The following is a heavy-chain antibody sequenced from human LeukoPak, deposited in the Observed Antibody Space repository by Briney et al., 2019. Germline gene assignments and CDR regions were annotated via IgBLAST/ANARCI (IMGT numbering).Heavy chain of an antibody. J-gene: IGHJ5*02. CDR3: ARGSGFSWFDP. CDR1: GGSFSGYY. D-gene: IGHD3-22*01. CDR2: INHSGST. Sequence: SETLSLTCAVYGGSFSGYYWSWIRQPPGKGLEWIGEINHSGSTNYNPSLKSRVTISVDRSKNQFSLKLSSVTAADTAVYYCARGSGFSWFDPWGQGTLVTVSS. V-gene: IGHV4-34*01.